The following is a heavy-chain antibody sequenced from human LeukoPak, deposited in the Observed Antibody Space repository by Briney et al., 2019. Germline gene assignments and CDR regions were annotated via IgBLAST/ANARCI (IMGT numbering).Heavy chain of an antibody. CDR3: PKEGYDYVWGSYHTEGGYFQH. CDR2: ISWNSGSI. V-gene: IGHV3-9*01. J-gene: IGHJ1*01. Sequence: PGGSLRLSCATSGFTFDDYAMHWVRQAPGKGLEWVSGISWNSGSIGYADSVKGRFTISRDNAKNSLYLQMNSLRAEDTAVYYCPKEGYDYVWGSYHTEGGYFQHWGQGTLVTVSS. D-gene: IGHD3-16*02. CDR1: GFTFDDYA.